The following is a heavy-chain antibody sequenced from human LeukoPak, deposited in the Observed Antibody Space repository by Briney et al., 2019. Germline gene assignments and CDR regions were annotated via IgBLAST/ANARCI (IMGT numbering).Heavy chain of an antibody. D-gene: IGHD5-18*01. J-gene: IGHJ6*02. CDR1: GFTFSSYG. CDR3: AKDTAGYSYGHYYYGMDV. V-gene: IGHV3-30*18. Sequence: SGGSLRLSCAASGFTFSSYGMHWVRQAPGKGLEWVAVISYDGSNKYYADSVKGRFTISRDNSKNTLYLQMNSLRAEDTAVYYRAKDTAGYSYGHYYYGMDVWGQGTTVTVSS. CDR2: ISYDGSNK.